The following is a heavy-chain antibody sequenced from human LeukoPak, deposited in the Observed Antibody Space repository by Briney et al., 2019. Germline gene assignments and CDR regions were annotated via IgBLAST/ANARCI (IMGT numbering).Heavy chain of an antibody. CDR2: INPNSGGT. Sequence: ASVKVSCKASGYTFTGYYMHWVRQAPGQGLEWMGWINPNSGGTNYAQKFQGRVTMTRDTSISTAYMELSSLRSEDTAVYYCATFLARNYYYGMDVWGQGTTVTVSS. CDR3: ATFLARNYYYGMDV. CDR1: GYTFTGYY. V-gene: IGHV1-2*02. J-gene: IGHJ6*02.